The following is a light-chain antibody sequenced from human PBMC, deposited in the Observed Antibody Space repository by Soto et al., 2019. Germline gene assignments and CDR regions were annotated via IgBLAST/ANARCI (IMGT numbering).Light chain of an antibody. J-gene: IGLJ1*01. Sequence: QSVLTQPASESGSPGQSITISCTGTSSDVGSYNLVSWYQQHPGKAPKLMIYEVSKRPSGVSNRFSGSKSGNTASLTISGLQAEDKADYYCCSYAGSSTPLIFGTGTKLTVL. CDR3: CSYAGSSTPLI. CDR1: SSDVGSYNL. V-gene: IGLV2-23*02. CDR2: EVS.